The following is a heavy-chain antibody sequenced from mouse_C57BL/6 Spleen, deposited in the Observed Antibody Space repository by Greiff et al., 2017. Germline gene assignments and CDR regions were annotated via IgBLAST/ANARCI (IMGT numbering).Heavy chain of an antibody. Sequence: QVQLQQPGAELVKPGASVKLSCKASGYTFTSYWMQWVKQRPGQGLEWIGEIDPSDSYTNYNQKFKGKATLTVDTSSSTAYMQLSSLTSEDSAVYYCARQYDGSSYWFAYWGQGTLVTVSA. V-gene: IGHV1-50*01. CDR1: GYTFTSYW. D-gene: IGHD1-1*01. CDR2: IDPSDSYT. J-gene: IGHJ3*01. CDR3: ARQYDGSSYWFAY.